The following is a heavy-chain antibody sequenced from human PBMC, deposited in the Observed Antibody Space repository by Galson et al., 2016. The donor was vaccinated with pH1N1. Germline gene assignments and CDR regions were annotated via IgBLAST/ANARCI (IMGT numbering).Heavy chain of an antibody. CDR2: LYTSGST. Sequence: TLSLTCTVSGGSISSGSYYWNWIRQPAGEGLEWIGRLYTSGSTTYNPSLKSRVTMSVDTSKNQSSLRLTSVTAADTAVYYCARDRVALTGIFDYWGQGTLVTVSS. J-gene: IGHJ4*02. V-gene: IGHV4-61*02. CDR3: ARDRVALTGIFDY. D-gene: IGHD3-10*01. CDR1: GGSISSGSYY.